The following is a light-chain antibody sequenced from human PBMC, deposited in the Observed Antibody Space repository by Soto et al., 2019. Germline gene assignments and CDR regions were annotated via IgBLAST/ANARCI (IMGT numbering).Light chain of an antibody. J-gene: IGLJ1*01. V-gene: IGLV1-44*01. Sequence: QSVLTQPPSASGTPGQRVTISCSGGSSNIGSNHVNWYQQLPGTAPKLLIYSSNQRPSGVPDRFSGSRSGTAASLAIGGLQSEDETDYYCAAWDDSLNGHVFGTGTKVTVL. CDR1: SSNIGSNH. CDR3: AAWDDSLNGHV. CDR2: SSN.